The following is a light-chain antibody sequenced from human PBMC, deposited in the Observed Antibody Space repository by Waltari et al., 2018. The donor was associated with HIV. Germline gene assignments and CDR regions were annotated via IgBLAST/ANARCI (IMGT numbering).Light chain of an antibody. CDR2: TAS. Sequence: DIQMTKSPPALSASLGDRVTTTCRASQGIRNDLAWFQQKPGKAPKRLIYTASSLQSGVPARFSGSGSVTDFTLTISSLQPEDFATYYCLQHHTCPQTFGQGTKVEMK. V-gene: IGKV1-17*01. J-gene: IGKJ1*01. CDR1: QGIRND. CDR3: LQHHTCPQT.